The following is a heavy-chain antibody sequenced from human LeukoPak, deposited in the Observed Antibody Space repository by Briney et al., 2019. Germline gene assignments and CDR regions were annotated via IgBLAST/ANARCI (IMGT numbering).Heavy chain of an antibody. V-gene: IGHV4-39*07. CDR1: GGSITSNTYF. J-gene: IGHJ4*02. D-gene: IGHD2-2*01. CDR2: IYYSGST. Sequence: SETLSLTCIVSGGSITSNTYFWDWIRQTPGKGLEWIGSIYYSGSTYYNPSLKSRVTISLDTSKNQFSLKLSSVTAADTAMYYCARVKRKYQLLKPLHETPSHYFDYWGQGTLVTVSS. CDR3: ARVKRKYQLLKPLHETPSHYFDY.